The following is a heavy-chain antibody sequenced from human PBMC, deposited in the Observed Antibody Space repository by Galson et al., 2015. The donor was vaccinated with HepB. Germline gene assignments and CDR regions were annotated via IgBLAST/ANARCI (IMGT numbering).Heavy chain of an antibody. Sequence: CAISGDSVSSNSAAWNRIRQSPSRGLEWLGRTYCRPKCYNDYAVSVKSRITIKPDTTKNQFSLQLNSVTPEDTAVYFCARGGEISMVQGVIGKTYYYYYMDVWGKGTTVTVSS. CDR2: TYCRPKCYN. V-gene: IGHV6-1*01. D-gene: IGHD3-10*01. CDR3: ARGGEISMVQGVIGKTYYYYYMDV. CDR1: GDSVSSNSAA. J-gene: IGHJ6*03.